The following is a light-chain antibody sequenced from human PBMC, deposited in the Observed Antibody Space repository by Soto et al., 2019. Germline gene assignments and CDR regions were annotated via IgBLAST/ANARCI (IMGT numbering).Light chain of an antibody. CDR2: EVS. J-gene: IGLJ1*01. Sequence: QSALTQPASVSGSPGQSITISCTGTSSDVGGYNYVSWYQQHPGKAPKLMIYEVSNRPSGVSNRFSGSKSGNTASLTISGLQAEDEADYYCISYTSSSTHRAQVFGTGTKLTVL. CDR1: SSDVGGYNY. V-gene: IGLV2-14*01. CDR3: ISYTSSSTHRAQV.